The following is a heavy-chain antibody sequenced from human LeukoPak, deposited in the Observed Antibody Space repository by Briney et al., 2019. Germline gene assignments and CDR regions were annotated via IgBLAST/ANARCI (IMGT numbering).Heavy chain of an antibody. CDR2: INSDDSST. Sequence: GGSLRLSCAASGFTFSSYWMHWVRQAPGKGLVWVSRINSDDSSTIYADSVKGRFTISRDNAKNTLYLQMNSLRAEDTAVYYCARGIYWGAAGPYFDYWGQGTLVTVSS. D-gene: IGHD6-13*01. CDR1: GFTFSSYW. J-gene: IGHJ4*02. V-gene: IGHV3-74*01. CDR3: ARGIYWGAAGPYFDY.